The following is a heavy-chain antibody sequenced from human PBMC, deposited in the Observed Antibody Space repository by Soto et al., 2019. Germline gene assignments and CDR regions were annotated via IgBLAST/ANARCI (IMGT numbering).Heavy chain of an antibody. D-gene: IGHD2-21*01. CDR2: ISGSGGST. V-gene: IGHV3-23*01. CDR3: AKTRLAGEVVPDCNYYGMDV. Sequence: PGGSLRLSCAASGFTFSSYAMSWVRQAPGKGLEWVSAISGSGGSTYYADSVKGRFTISRDNSKNTLYLQMNSLRAEDTAVYYSAKTRLAGEVVPDCNYYGMDVWGQGTTVTVSS. CDR1: GFTFSSYA. J-gene: IGHJ6*02.